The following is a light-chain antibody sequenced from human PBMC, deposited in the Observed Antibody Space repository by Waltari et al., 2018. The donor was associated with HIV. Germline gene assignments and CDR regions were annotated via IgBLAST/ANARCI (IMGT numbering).Light chain of an antibody. J-gene: IGLJ1*01. V-gene: IGLV2-23*02. CDR2: EVT. CDR3: CSCPRSGIRYV. Sequence: QSALTQPASVSGSPGQSITISCTGTSSHVGSADLVSWYQQHPGEAPKLIIYEVTKRPSGVSNRFSGSKSGNTASLTISGLQAEDEADYYCCSCPRSGIRYVFGTGTKVTVL. CDR1: SSHVGSADL.